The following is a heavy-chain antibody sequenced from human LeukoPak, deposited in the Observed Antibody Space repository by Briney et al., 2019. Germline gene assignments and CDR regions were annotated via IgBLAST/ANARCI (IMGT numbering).Heavy chain of an antibody. CDR1: GFIFSNYE. CDR2: ITSDGTNM. Sequence: GGSLRLSCAASGFIFSNYEINWVRQAPGKGLEWVSYITSDGTNMYYAYSVKGRFTISRDNAKNSLYLQMNSLRAEDTAVYYCAKSASAYYYMDVWGKGTTVTVSS. J-gene: IGHJ6*03. V-gene: IGHV3-48*03. CDR3: AKSASAYYYMDV. D-gene: IGHD4/OR15-4a*01.